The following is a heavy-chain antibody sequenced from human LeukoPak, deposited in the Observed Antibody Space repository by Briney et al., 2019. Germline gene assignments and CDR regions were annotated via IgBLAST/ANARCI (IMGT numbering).Heavy chain of an antibody. CDR2: IYTSGST. J-gene: IGHJ5*02. V-gene: IGHV4-61*02. D-gene: IGHD3-10*01. Sequence: PSQTLSLTCTVSGGSISSGSYYWSWIRQPAGKGLEWIGRIYTSGSTNYNPSLKSRVTISVDTSKNQFSLKLSSVTAADTAVYYCARPRITMVRGPKNWFDPWGQGTLVTVSS. CDR1: GGSISSGSYY. CDR3: ARPRITMVRGPKNWFDP.